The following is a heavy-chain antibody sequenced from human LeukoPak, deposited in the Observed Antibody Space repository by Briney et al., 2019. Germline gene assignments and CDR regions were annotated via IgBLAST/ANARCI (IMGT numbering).Heavy chain of an antibody. CDR3: ASGYSYDSLRF. J-gene: IGHJ4*02. D-gene: IGHD3-22*01. Sequence: GGSLRLSCVPSGFTFSSYSGIWVRHTPGKGLECVSSISSGSTYIYSPDSVRGRFTISRDNAKNSLFLQMDSLRPEDTAVYYCASGYSYDSLRFWGQGTLVTVSS. CDR2: ISSGSTYI. V-gene: IGHV3-21*01. CDR1: GFTFSSYS.